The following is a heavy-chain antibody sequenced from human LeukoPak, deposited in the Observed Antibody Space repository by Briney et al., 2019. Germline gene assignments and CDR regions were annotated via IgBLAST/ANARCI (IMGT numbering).Heavy chain of an antibody. Sequence: GSVRLSCAASGFTFSIYWVHWVGQAPGKGLVWVSSINSDGSSTSYADSVKGRFTISRDNAKNTLYLQMNTLRAEDTAVYYWASLDYWGQGTAVTVSS. V-gene: IGHV3-74*01. CDR1: GFTFSIYW. J-gene: IGHJ4*02. CDR2: INSDGSST. CDR3: ASLDY.